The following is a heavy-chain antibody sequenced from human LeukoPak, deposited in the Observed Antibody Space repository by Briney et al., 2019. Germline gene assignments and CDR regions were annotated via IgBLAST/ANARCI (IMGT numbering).Heavy chain of an antibody. D-gene: IGHD2-21*02. CDR2: INHSGST. V-gene: IGHV4-34*01. CDR1: GGSFSGYY. CDR3: ARDWAVTAAAGAFDI. J-gene: IGHJ3*02. Sequence: KPSETLSLTCAVYGGSFSGYYWSWIRQPPGKGLEWIGEINHSGSTNYNPSLKSRVTISVDTSENQFSLKLSSVTAADTAVYYCARDWAVTAAAGAFDIWGQGTMVTVSS.